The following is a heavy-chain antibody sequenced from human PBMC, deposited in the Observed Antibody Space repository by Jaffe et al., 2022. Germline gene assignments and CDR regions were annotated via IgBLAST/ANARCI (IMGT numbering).Heavy chain of an antibody. Sequence: QVQLQESGPGLVKPSETLSLTCAVSGYSISSGYYWGWIRQPPGKGLEWIGSIYHSGSTYYNPSLKSRVTISVDTSKNQFSLKLSSVTAADTAVYYCARSTPYSYGVGNFDYWGQGTLVTVSS. J-gene: IGHJ4*02. CDR1: GYSISSGYY. D-gene: IGHD5-18*01. CDR2: IYHSGST. CDR3: ARSTPYSYGVGNFDY. V-gene: IGHV4-38-2*01.